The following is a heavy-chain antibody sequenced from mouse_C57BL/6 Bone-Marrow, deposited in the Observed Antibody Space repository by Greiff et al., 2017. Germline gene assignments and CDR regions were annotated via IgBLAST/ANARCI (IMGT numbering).Heavy chain of an antibody. J-gene: IGHJ4*01. D-gene: IGHD2-1*01. CDR1: GYTFTNYW. Sequence: QVQLKESGAELVRPGTSVKMSCKASGYTFTNYWIGWAKQRPGHGLEWIGDIYPGGGYTNYNEKFKGQATLTADKSSSTAYMQFSSLTSEDSAIYYCARSGGNYEYYYAMDYWGQGTSVTVSS. V-gene: IGHV1-63*01. CDR3: ARSGGNYEYYYAMDY. CDR2: IYPGGGYT.